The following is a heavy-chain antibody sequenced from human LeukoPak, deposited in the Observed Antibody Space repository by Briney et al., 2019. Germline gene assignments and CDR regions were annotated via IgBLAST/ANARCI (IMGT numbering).Heavy chain of an antibody. D-gene: IGHD3-9*01. V-gene: IGHV4-59*08. CDR1: GGSISSYY. CDR3: ARHPTSYYDILTGPFDY. CDR2: IYYSGST. J-gene: IGHJ4*02. Sequence: SETLSLTCTVSGGSISSYYWSWIRHPPGKGLEWIGYIYYSGSTNYNPSLKSRVTISVDTSKNQFSLKLSSVTAADTAVYYCARHPTSYYDILTGPFDYWGQGTLVTVSS.